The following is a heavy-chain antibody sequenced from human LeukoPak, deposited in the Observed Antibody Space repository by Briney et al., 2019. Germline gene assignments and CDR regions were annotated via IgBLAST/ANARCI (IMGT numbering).Heavy chain of an antibody. Sequence: GGSLRLSCAASGFTFSSYAMSWVRQAPGKGLEWVSAISGSGGSTYYADSVKGRFTISRDNSKNSLYLQMNSLRAEDTAVYYCAKRLHSSGWYEDYWGQGTLVTVSS. CDR3: AKRLHSSGWYEDY. J-gene: IGHJ4*02. CDR1: GFTFSSYA. D-gene: IGHD6-19*01. V-gene: IGHV3-23*01. CDR2: ISGSGGST.